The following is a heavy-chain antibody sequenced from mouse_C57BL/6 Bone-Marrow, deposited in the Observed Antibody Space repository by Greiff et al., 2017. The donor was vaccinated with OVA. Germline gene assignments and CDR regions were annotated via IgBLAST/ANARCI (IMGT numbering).Heavy chain of an antibody. CDR1: GYTFTDYE. CDR2: IDPETGGT. Sequence: QVQLQQSGAELVRPGASVTLSCKASGYTFTDYEMHWVKQTPVHGLEWIGAIDPETGGTAYNQKFKGKAILTADKSSSTAYMELRSLTSEDSAVYYCTRAQEGQGFAYWGQGTLVTVSA. J-gene: IGHJ3*01. D-gene: IGHD3-3*01. CDR3: TRAQEGQGFAY. V-gene: IGHV1-15*01.